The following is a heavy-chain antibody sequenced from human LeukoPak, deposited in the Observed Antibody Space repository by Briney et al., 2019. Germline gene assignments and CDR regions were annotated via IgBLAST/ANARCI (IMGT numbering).Heavy chain of an antibody. D-gene: IGHD6-13*01. CDR1: GYTFTSYD. CDR3: ARGTHHSSWYQPYYYYMDV. J-gene: IGHJ6*03. Sequence: ASVKVSCKASGYTFTSYDINWVRQATGQGLEWMGWMNPNSGNTGYAQKFQGRVTMTRNTSISTAYMELSSLRSEDTAVYYCARGTHHSSWYQPYYYYMDVWGKGTTVTVSS. V-gene: IGHV1-8*01. CDR2: MNPNSGNT.